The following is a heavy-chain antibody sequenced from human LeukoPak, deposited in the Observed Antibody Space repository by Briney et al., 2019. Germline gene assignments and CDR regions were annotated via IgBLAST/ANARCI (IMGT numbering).Heavy chain of an antibody. CDR2: IWDDGSNK. CDR1: GFTFSSYG. J-gene: IGHJ4*02. D-gene: IGHD6-13*01. Sequence: GGSLRLSCAASGFTFSSYGMHWVRQAPGKGLEWVAVIWDDGSNKYYADSVKGRFTISRDNSKSTLYLQLNSLRAEDTAVYYCARDSGSWPEYLFDYWGQGTLVSVSS. V-gene: IGHV3-33*01. CDR3: ARDSGSWPEYLFDY.